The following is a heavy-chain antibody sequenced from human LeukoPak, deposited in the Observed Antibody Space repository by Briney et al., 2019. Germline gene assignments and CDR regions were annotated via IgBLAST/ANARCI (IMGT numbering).Heavy chain of an antibody. J-gene: IGHJ4*02. D-gene: IGHD6-13*01. V-gene: IGHV4-59*08. CDR3: ARGIAAAGSYYFDY. CDR2: IYYSGST. Sequence: SETLSLTCTVSGGSISSYYWSWNRQPPGKGLEWIGYIYYSGSTNYNPSLKSRVTISVDTSKNQFSLKLSSVTAADTAVYYCARGIAAAGSYYFDYWGQGTLVTVSS. CDR1: GGSISSYY.